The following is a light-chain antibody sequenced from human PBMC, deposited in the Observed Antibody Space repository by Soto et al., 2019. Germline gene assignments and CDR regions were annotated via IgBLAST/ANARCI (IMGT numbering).Light chain of an antibody. CDR2: DAS. J-gene: IGKJ2*01. Sequence: DIQMTQSPSTLSASVGDRVTIICRASQSISSWLAWYQQKPGKAPKLLIYDASSLESGVPSRFSGSGSGTEFTLTISSLQPDDFATYYCQQYNRYPYTFGQGTKVDIK. V-gene: IGKV1-5*02. CDR1: QSISSW. CDR3: QQYNRYPYT.